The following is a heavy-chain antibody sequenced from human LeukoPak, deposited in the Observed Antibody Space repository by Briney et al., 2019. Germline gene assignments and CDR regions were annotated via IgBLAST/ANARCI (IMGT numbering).Heavy chain of an antibody. Sequence: GGPLRLSCAVSGFSFSSFALIWVRQAPGKGLEWVSSISRITETTLYAPPVKGRFTISTDNSKNTGFLQMNNLRAEDTAVYYCAKRAAVSGIVGPFDYWGQGTLVTVSS. V-gene: IGHV3-23*01. CDR2: ISRITETT. CDR1: GFSFSSFA. D-gene: IGHD6-19*01. J-gene: IGHJ4*02. CDR3: AKRAAVSGIVGPFDY.